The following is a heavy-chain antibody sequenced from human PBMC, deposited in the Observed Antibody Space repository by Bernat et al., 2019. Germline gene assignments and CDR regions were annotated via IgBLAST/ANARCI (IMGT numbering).Heavy chain of an antibody. Sequence: EVQLVESGGGLVQPGGSLRLSCAASEFTLSSYSMFWVRQAPGEGLVWVSRIDSGGRATTYADSVKGRFTISRDNAKNTLYLQMSGLRVEDTAVYYCYRGGVPGGFDIWGQGTMVSVSS. CDR3: YRGGVPGGFDI. CDR2: IDSGGRAT. CDR1: EFTLSSYS. J-gene: IGHJ3*02. D-gene: IGHD2-8*02. V-gene: IGHV3-74*01.